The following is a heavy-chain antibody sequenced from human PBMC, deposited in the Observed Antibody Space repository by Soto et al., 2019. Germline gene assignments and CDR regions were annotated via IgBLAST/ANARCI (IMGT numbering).Heavy chain of an antibody. CDR1: GDSISSYS. Sequence: KTSETLSLTCTVSGDSISSYSWGWIRQPAGKGLEWIGRLYRSGKINYNTSLKSRVTMSLDTSKNQFSLNLRSVTAADTAVYYCAGETDDFSTYYDHLKPFDIWGQGTMVTVSS. CDR2: LYRSGKI. V-gene: IGHV4-4*07. J-gene: IGHJ3*02. D-gene: IGHD3-3*01. CDR3: AGETDDFSTYYDHLKPFDI.